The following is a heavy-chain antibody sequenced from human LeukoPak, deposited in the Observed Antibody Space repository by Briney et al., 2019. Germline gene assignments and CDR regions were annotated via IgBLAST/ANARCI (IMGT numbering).Heavy chain of an antibody. V-gene: IGHV3-23*01. CDR3: AKVSGGGLYYDGMDV. J-gene: IGHJ6*02. Sequence: GGSLRLSCAASGFTFSSDAMSWVRQAPGKGLEWVSAISGSGGSTYYADSVKGRFTISRDNSKNTLYLQMNSLRAEDTAVYYCAKVSGGGLYYDGMDVWGQGTTVTVSS. D-gene: IGHD1-14*01. CDR2: ISGSGGST. CDR1: GFTFSSDA.